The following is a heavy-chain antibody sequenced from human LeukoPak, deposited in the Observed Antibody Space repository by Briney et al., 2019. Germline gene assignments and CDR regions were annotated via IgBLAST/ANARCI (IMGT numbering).Heavy chain of an antibody. V-gene: IGHV4-4*07. CDR1: GGSISSYY. D-gene: IGHD6-13*01. J-gene: IGHJ5*02. Sequence: NPSETLSLTCTVSGGSISSYYWSWIRQPAGKGLEWIGRIYTSGSTNYNPSLKSRVTMSVDTSKNQFSLKLSSVTAADTAVYYCAGDSWVVWQQLGWFDPWGQGTLVTVSS. CDR3: AGDSWVVWQQLGWFDP. CDR2: IYTSGST.